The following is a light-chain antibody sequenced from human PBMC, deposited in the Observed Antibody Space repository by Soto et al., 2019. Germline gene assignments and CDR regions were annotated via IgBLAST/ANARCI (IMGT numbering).Light chain of an antibody. CDR3: SSYTTSDTRV. CDR2: EVS. V-gene: IGLV2-14*01. CDR1: SSDLGDYNF. J-gene: IGLJ1*01. Sequence: QSVLTQPASVSGSPGQSITISCAGTSSDLGDYNFVSWYQQHPDKAPKLMIYEVSYRSSGVSNRFSGSKSDNTASLTISGLQAADEAYYYRSSYTTSDTRVFGSGTKLTVL.